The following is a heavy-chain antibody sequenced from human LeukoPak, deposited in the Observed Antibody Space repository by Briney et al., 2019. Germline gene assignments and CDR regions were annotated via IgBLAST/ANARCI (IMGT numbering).Heavy chain of an antibody. V-gene: IGHV4-4*07. CDR3: ARELTVTTPDAFDI. Sequence: SETLSLTCTVSGGSISSYYWSWIRQPAGKGLEWIGRIYTSGSTNYNPSLKSRVTMSVDTSKNQFSLRLSSVTAADTAVYYCARELTVTTPDAFDIWGQGTMVTVSS. D-gene: IGHD4-17*01. CDR1: GGSISSYY. J-gene: IGHJ3*02. CDR2: IYTSGST.